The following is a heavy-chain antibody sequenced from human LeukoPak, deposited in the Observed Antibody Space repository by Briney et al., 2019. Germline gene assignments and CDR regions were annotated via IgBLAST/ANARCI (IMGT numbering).Heavy chain of an antibody. CDR3: ARGSWAGYGGNPVEFDP. D-gene: IGHD4-23*01. V-gene: IGHV4-59*01. Sequence: PSETLSLTCTVSGGSISSYYWSWIRQPPGKGLEWSGYIYYSRSTSYNPSLKSRVTISVDTSKNQFSLKLSSVTAADTAVYYCARGSWAGYGGNPVEFDPWGQGTLVTVSS. J-gene: IGHJ5*02. CDR2: IYYSRST. CDR1: GGSISSYY.